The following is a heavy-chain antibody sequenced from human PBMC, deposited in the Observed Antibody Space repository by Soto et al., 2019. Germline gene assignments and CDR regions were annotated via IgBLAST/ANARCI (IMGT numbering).Heavy chain of an antibody. CDR2: LYHSGST. J-gene: IGHJ6*02. CDR3: ARVSGSYYYGMDV. D-gene: IGHD1-26*01. CDR1: GGSISSNNW. V-gene: IGHV4-4*02. Sequence: QVQLQDSVPGLVTPSGTLSLTCAVSGGSISSNNWWSWVRQPPGKGLEWIGKLYHSGSTNYHPSPKRRVTLSVDKSKNQLSLKLSSVTAADTAVYYCARVSGSYYYGMDVWGQGTTVSFSS.